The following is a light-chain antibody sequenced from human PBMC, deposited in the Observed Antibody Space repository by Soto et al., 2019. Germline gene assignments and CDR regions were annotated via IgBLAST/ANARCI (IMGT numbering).Light chain of an antibody. J-gene: IGLJ3*02. CDR1: SSNIGSYT. V-gene: IGLV1-44*01. Sequence: QSVLTQPPSASGTPGQRVTISCSGSSSNIGSYTVNWYHQLPGTAPKLLIYSNNQRPSGVPDRFSVSKSGTSDSLAISVLQSEDEADYYCAAWDDSLNGPVLGGGTKLTVL. CDR2: SNN. CDR3: AAWDDSLNGPV.